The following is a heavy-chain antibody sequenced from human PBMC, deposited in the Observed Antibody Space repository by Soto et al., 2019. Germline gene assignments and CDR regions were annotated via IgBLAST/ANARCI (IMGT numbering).Heavy chain of an antibody. CDR3: ARYVSTFDP. CDR1: GGSISSGGYS. D-gene: IGHD3-16*01. Sequence: PSETLSLTCAVSGGSISSGGYSWSWIRQPPGKGLEWIGYIYHSGSTYYNPSLKSRVTISVDRSKNQFSLKLSSATAADTAVYYCARYVSTFDPWGQGTLVTVSS. CDR2: IYHSGST. V-gene: IGHV4-30-2*01. J-gene: IGHJ5*02.